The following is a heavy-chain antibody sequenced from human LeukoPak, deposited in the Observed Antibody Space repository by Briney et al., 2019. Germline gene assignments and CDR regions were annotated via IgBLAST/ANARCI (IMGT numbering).Heavy chain of an antibody. D-gene: IGHD3-16*02. CDR1: GGSISSYY. CDR2: IYYSGST. Sequence: SETLSLTCTVSGGSISSYYWSWIRQPPGKGLEWTGYIYYSGSTNYNPSLKSRVTISVDTSKNQFSLKLSSVTAADTAVYYCARSYYDYVWGSYRPPGWFDPWGQGTLVTVSS. J-gene: IGHJ5*02. CDR3: ARSYYDYVWGSYRPPGWFDP. V-gene: IGHV4-59*01.